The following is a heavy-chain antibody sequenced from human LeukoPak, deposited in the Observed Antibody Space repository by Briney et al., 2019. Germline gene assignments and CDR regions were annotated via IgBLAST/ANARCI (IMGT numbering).Heavy chain of an antibody. CDR1: GGSISSYY. Sequence: SETLSLTCTVSGGSISSYYWSWIRQPPGKGLEWIGYIYDSGSTKYNPSLKSRVTISVDTSKNQFSLKLSSVTAADTAVYYCARGRWLQLPDYWGQGTLVTVSS. CDR2: IYDSGST. CDR3: ARGRWLQLPDY. J-gene: IGHJ4*02. V-gene: IGHV4-59*01. D-gene: IGHD5-24*01.